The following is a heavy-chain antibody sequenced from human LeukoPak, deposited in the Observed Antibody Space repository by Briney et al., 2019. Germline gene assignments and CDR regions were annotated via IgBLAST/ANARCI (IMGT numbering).Heavy chain of an antibody. D-gene: IGHD4-17*01. Sequence: GGSLRLSCAASGFTFSDYYMSWIRQAPGKGLEWVSYISTSSTYTNYADSVKGRFTISRDNAKNSLYLQMNSLRAEDTAVYRCVRYYGDSYYFDYWGQGALVTVSS. CDR1: GFTFSDYY. CDR3: VRYYGDSYYFDY. V-gene: IGHV3-11*03. J-gene: IGHJ4*02. CDR2: ISTSSTYT.